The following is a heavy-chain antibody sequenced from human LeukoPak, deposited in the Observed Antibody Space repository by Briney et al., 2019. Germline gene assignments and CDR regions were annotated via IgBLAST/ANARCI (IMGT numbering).Heavy chain of an antibody. CDR2: IYPGDSDT. D-gene: IGHD4-17*01. V-gene: IGHV5-51*01. CDR3: ARPKTVTNRLYAFDI. CDR1: GYSFTSYW. J-gene: IGHJ3*02. Sequence: GESLKISCKGSGYSFTSYWIGWVRQMPGKGLEWMGIIYPGDSDTRYSPSFQGQVTVSADKSISTAYLQWSSLKASDTAMYYCARPKTVTNRLYAFDIWGQGTMVTVSS.